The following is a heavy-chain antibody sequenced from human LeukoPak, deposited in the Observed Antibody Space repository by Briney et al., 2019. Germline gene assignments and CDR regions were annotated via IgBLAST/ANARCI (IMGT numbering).Heavy chain of an antibody. CDR1: GFTFSNYG. J-gene: IGHJ4*02. D-gene: IGHD5-18*01. V-gene: IGHV3-23*01. CDR2: ISGSGGST. CDR3: AKNRGYSYGTGDY. Sequence: GGTLRLSCAASGFTFSNYGMSWVRQAPGKGLEWVSTISGSGGSTYYADSVKGRFTISRDNSKNTLYLQMNSLRVEDTAVYYCAKNRGYSYGTGDYWGQGTLVTVSS.